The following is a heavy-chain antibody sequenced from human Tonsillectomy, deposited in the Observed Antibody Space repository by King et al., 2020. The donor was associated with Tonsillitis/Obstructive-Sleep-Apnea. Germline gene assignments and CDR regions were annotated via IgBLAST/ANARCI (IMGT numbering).Heavy chain of an antibody. CDR1: GGSFSGYY. CDR2: INHSGST. Sequence: VQLQQWGAGLLKPSETLSLTCAVYGGSFSGYYWSWIRQPPGKGLEWIGEINHSGSTNYNPSLKSRVTISVDTSKNQFSLKLSSVTAADTAVYYCARGTYYYGSWSYYNRIDDAFDIWGQGTMVTVSS. D-gene: IGHD3-10*01. CDR3: ARGTYYYGSWSYYNRIDDAFDI. J-gene: IGHJ3*02. V-gene: IGHV4-34*01.